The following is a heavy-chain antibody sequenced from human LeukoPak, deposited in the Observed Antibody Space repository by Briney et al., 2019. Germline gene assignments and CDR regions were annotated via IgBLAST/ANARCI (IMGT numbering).Heavy chain of an antibody. V-gene: IGHV4-59*01. J-gene: IGHJ4*02. Sequence: PSETLSLTCTVSGGPISSYYWSWVRQPPGKGLEWIGYIYYTGSTNYSPSLKSRVTISVDTSKNQFSLKLNSVTAADTAVYYCARAPDIVAYYFDYWGQGTLVTVSS. CDR2: IYYTGST. CDR3: ARAPDIVAYYFDY. CDR1: GGPISSYY. D-gene: IGHD5-12*01.